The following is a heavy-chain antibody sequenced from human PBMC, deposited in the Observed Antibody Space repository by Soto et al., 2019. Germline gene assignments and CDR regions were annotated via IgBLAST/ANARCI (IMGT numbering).Heavy chain of an antibody. V-gene: IGHV2-5*02. Sequence: QITLKESGPTLVKPTQTLTLTCTFSGFSLSTSGVGVAWIRQPPGKALEWLALIYWDDDKRYSPSLKSRLTISKDTSKNEVVLTMTKMDPVDTATYYCAHGTEKFDPWGQGTLVTVSS. J-gene: IGHJ5*02. CDR1: GFSLSTSGVG. CDR3: AHGTEKFDP. CDR2: IYWDDDK.